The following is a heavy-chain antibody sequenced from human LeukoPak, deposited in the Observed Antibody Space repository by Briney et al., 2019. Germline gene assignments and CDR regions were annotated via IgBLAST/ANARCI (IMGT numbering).Heavy chain of an antibody. J-gene: IGHJ4*02. V-gene: IGHV4-38-2*02. CDR3: ARSGSSGHCPTRGYYFDY. CDR2: IYHSGST. Sequence: PSETLSLTCTVSGYSISSANYWAWIRQPPGKALEWIGSIYHSGSTYYNPSLKSRVTISVDTSKNEFSRKLSSVTAADTAVYCCARSGSSGHCPTRGYYFDYWGQGTLVTVSS. D-gene: IGHD3-22*01. CDR1: GYSISSANY.